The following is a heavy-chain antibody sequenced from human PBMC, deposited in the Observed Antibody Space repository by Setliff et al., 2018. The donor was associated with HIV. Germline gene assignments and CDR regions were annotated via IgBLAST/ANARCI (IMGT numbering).Heavy chain of an antibody. CDR2: INPKSGGK. J-gene: IGHJ3*02. Sequence: ASVKVSCKASGYTFTDYYIHWVRQAPGQGLEWVGWINPKSGGKSFAQNFQGRVTMTRDTSMNTAYMELRRLRFDDTAVYFCAREAIYSSDIWGQGTLVTVSS. CDR1: GYTFTDYY. CDR3: AREAIYSSDI. D-gene: IGHD5-18*01. V-gene: IGHV1-2*02.